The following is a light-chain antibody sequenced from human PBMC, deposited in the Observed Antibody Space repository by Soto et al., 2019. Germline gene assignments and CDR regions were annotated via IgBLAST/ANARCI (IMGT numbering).Light chain of an antibody. Sequence: QSVLTQPASVSGSPGQSITISCTGTSSDVGTYNFVSWYQQHPGKAPKLMIYDDIKRPSGVSTRFPGSKSGNRASLTISGLQAEHEADYDCCSFSGSTGSDSVVFGTGTKVTVL. CDR3: CSFSGSTGSDSVV. J-gene: IGLJ1*01. CDR2: DDI. CDR1: SSDVGTYNF. V-gene: IGLV2-23*01.